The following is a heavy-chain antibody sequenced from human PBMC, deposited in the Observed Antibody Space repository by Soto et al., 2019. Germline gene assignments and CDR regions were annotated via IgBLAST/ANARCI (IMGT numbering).Heavy chain of an antibody. D-gene: IGHD3-9*01. CDR2: IRAYNGNT. V-gene: IGHV1-18*01. CDR3: ARPLRYYDILTGYYNAHDAFDI. Sequence: ASVKVSCKASGYTFTSYGISWVRQAPGQGLEWMGWIRAYNGNTNYAQKIQGRVTMTTDTSTSTAYMELRSLRSDDTAVYYCARPLRYYDILTGYYNAHDAFDIWGQGTMVTVSS. CDR1: GYTFTSYG. J-gene: IGHJ3*02.